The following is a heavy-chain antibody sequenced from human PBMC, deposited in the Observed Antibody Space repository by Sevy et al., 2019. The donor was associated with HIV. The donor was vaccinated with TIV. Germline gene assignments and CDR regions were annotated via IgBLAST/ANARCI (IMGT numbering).Heavy chain of an antibody. J-gene: IGHJ4*02. CDR2: ISAYNGNT. Sequence: ASVKVSCKASGYTFTSYGISWVRQAPGQGLEWMGWISAYNGNTNYAQKLQGRVTMTTDTSTSTAYMELRSLRSDDTAVYYCATSSHYCSSTSCSNTYYFDYWGQGTLVTVSS. CDR3: ATSSHYCSSTSCSNTYYFDY. CDR1: GYTFTSYG. V-gene: IGHV1-18*01. D-gene: IGHD2-2*01.